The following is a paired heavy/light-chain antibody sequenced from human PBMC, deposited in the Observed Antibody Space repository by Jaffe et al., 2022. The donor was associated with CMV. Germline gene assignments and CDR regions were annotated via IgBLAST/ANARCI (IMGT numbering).Light chain of an antibody. J-gene: IGKJ4*01. CDR3: QQRSNPLT. CDR2: DAS. CDR1: QSVSSY. Sequence: EIVLTQSPATLSLSPGERATLSCRASQSVSSYLAWYQQKPGQAPRLLIYDASNRATGIPARFSGSGSGTDFTLTISSLEPEDFAVYYCQQRSNPLTFGGGTKVEIK. V-gene: IGKV3-11*01.
Heavy chain of an antibody. Sequence: EVQLVESGGGLVKPGGSLRLSCAASGFTFSSYSMNWVRQAPGKGLEWVSSISSSSSYIYYADSVKGRFTISRDNAKNSLYLQMNSLRAEDTAVYYCAREFEVDTAMDYYYGMDVWGQGTTVTVSS. V-gene: IGHV3-21*01. CDR3: AREFEVDTAMDYYYGMDV. CDR1: GFTFSSYS. J-gene: IGHJ6*02. CDR2: ISSSSSYI. D-gene: IGHD5-18*01.